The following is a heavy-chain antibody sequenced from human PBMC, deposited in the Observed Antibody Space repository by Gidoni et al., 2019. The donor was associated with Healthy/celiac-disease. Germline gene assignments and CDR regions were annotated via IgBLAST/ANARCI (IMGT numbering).Heavy chain of an antibody. J-gene: IGHJ6*02. CDR3: AKDLSTGYPGYYYGMDV. V-gene: IGHV3-30*18. Sequence: QVQLVESGGGVVQPGRSLRLSCAASGLPFSSYGMHWVRQAPGKGLEWVAVISYDGSNKYYADSVKGRFTISRDNSKNTLYLQMNSLRAEDTAVYYCAKDLSTGYPGYYYGMDVWGQGTTVTVSS. CDR1: GLPFSSYG. CDR2: ISYDGSNK. D-gene: IGHD3-9*01.